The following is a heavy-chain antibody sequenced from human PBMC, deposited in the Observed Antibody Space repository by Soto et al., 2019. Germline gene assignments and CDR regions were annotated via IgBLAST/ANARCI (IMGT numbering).Heavy chain of an antibody. Sequence: QVQLQQRGAGLLKPSETLSLTCAVYGGSVSSGSYYWSWIRQPPGKGLEWIGEMSHSGGTHFNPSLKSRVTISVDTSKNQFSLKMSFVTAADTALYYCARVERGTATTVVDAFDIWGPGTMVTVSS. CDR1: GGSVSSGSYY. V-gene: IGHV4-34*01. CDR3: ARVERGTATTVVDAFDI. CDR2: MSHSGGT. D-gene: IGHD1-1*01. J-gene: IGHJ3*02.